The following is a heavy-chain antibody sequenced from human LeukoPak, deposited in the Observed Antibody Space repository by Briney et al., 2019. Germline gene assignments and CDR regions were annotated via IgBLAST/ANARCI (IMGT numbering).Heavy chain of an antibody. V-gene: IGHV3-23*01. Sequence: PGGSLRLSCAASGFSFSTYGMNWFRQAPGKGLEWVSTISVGAEYIFYADSVKGRFTISRDDSNNALYLQMHSLRAEDTALYYCASGPPFLKYFEYWGQGTLVTVSS. CDR1: GFSFSTYG. CDR3: ASGPPFLKYFEY. D-gene: IGHD3-3*01. CDR2: ISVGAEYI. J-gene: IGHJ4*02.